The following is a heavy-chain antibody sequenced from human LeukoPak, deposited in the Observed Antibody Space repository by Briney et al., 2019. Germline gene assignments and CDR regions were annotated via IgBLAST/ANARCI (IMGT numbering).Heavy chain of an antibody. V-gene: IGHV1-18*01. J-gene: IGHJ4*02. CDR1: GYTFTSYG. CDR3: ARDLRGGRYCSGGSCYSFGY. CDR2: ISAYNGNT. D-gene: IGHD2-15*01. Sequence: ASVKVSCKASGYTFTSYGISWVRQAPGQGLEWMGWISAYNGNTNYAQKLQGRVTMTTDTSTSTAYMELRSLGSDDTAVYYCARDLRGGRYCSGGSCYSFGYWGQGALVTVSS.